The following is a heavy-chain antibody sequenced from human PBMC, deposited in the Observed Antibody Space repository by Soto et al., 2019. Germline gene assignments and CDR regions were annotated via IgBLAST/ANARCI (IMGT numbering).Heavy chain of an antibody. V-gene: IGHV5-51*01. CDR1: GYSFTSYW. CDR2: IYPGDSDT. D-gene: IGHD3-22*01. CDR3: ARHTNYDSSGYYYGLEDYYYYYGMDV. J-gene: IGHJ6*02. Sequence: GESLKISCKGSGYSFTSYWIGWVRQMPGKGLEWMGIIYPGDSDTRYSPSFQGQVTISADKSISTAYLQWSSLKASDTAMYYCARHTNYDSSGYYYGLEDYYYYYGMDVWGQGTTVTVSS.